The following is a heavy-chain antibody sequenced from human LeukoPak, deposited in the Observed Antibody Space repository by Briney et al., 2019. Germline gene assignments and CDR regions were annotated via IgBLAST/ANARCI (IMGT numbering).Heavy chain of an antibody. CDR1: GGTFSGYY. Sequence: SETLSLTCAVYGGTFSGYYWSWIRQPPGKGLEWIGEINHSGRTNYNPSLKSRVTISVDTSKNQYSLKLSTVTAADTAVYYCARDHYYGSGSYSDYWGQGTLVTVSS. J-gene: IGHJ4*02. V-gene: IGHV4-34*01. CDR2: INHSGRT. D-gene: IGHD3-10*01. CDR3: ARDHYYGSGSYSDY.